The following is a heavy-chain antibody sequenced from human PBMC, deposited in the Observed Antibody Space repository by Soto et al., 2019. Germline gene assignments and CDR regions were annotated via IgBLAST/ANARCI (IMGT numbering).Heavy chain of an antibody. V-gene: IGHV1-69*13. J-gene: IGHJ6*02. CDR1: GGTFSSYA. Sequence: SVKVSCKASGGTFSSYAISWVRQAPGQGLEWMGGIIPIFGTANYAQKFQGRVTITADESTSTAYMELSSLRSEDTAVYYCARITVLSGSYYGQTPDYYYGMDVWGQGTTVTVSS. CDR2: IIPIFGTA. CDR3: ARITVLSGSYYGQTPDYYYGMDV. D-gene: IGHD1-26*01.